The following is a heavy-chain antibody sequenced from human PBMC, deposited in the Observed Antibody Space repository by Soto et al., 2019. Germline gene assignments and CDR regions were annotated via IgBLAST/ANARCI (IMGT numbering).Heavy chain of an antibody. CDR3: ARERAVGLYLDD. CDR1: GDTFTNLG. Sequence: QVQLLQSGPEVKKPGTSVKVSCKASGDTFTNLGISWVRQAPGQGLEWMGWISAFNGNTNYAQKFYGRVTMTTETSARTLYMELRSLRSDDTAVYYCARERAVGLYLDDWGQGTLVTVSS. D-gene: IGHD6-19*01. V-gene: IGHV1-18*04. J-gene: IGHJ4*02. CDR2: ISAFNGNT.